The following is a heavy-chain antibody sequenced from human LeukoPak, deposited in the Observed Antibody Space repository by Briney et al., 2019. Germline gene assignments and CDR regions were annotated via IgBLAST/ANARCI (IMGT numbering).Heavy chain of an antibody. D-gene: IGHD4-17*01. J-gene: IGHJ2*01. CDR3: ARNRSFTVTNYWYFDL. CDR1: GFTFSSYS. CDR2: ISSSSSYI. V-gene: IGHV3-21*01. Sequence: GGSLRLSCAASGFTFSSYSMNWVRQAPGKGLEWVSSISSSSSYIYYADSVKGRFTISRDNAKNSLYLQMNSLRAEDTAVHYCARNRSFTVTNYWYFDLWGRGTLVTVSS.